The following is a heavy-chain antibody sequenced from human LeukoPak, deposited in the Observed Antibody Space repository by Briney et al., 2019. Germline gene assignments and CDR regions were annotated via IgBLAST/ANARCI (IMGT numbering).Heavy chain of an antibody. Sequence: PSETLSLTCSVSGXSIRSYYWGWIRQPPGKALDWIGYISNSGTTNYNPSLKSRVTISVDTSKNEFSLKVTSVTAADTAVYYCARASGVGYSYGNADFWGQGTLVTVSS. V-gene: IGHV4-59*01. D-gene: IGHD5-18*01. J-gene: IGHJ4*02. CDR3: ARASGVGYSYGNADF. CDR2: ISNSGTT. CDR1: GXSIRSYY.